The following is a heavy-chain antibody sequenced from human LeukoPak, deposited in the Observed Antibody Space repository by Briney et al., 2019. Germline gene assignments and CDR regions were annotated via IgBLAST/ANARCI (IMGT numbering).Heavy chain of an antibody. V-gene: IGHV1-2*02. D-gene: IGHD3-22*01. CDR3: AKHRSGYYLHAFDI. J-gene: IGHJ3*02. CDR1: GYTFTGYY. CDR2: INPNSGGT. Sequence: ASVKVSCKASGYTFTGYYMHWVRQAPGQGLEWMGWINPNSGGTNYAQKFQGRVTMTRDTSISTAYMELSRLRSDDTAAYYCAKHRSGYYLHAFDIWGQGTMVTVSS.